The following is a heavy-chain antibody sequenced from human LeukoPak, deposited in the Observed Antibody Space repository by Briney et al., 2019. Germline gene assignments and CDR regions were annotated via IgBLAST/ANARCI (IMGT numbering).Heavy chain of an antibody. Sequence: GGSLRLSCAASGFTFNSYNMNWVRQAPGKGLEWVSSISSSSNYIYYADSVKGRFTISRDNAKNSLYLQMNSLRAEDMAVYYCARSLPYSSSAHDAFDIWAKGQWSPSLQ. J-gene: IGHJ3*02. CDR1: GFTFNSYN. CDR2: ISSSSNYI. CDR3: ARSLPYSSSAHDAFDI. V-gene: IGHV3-21*01. D-gene: IGHD6-6*01.